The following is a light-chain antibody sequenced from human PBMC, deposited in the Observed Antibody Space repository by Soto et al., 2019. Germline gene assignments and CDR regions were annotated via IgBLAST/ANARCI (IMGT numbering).Light chain of an antibody. J-gene: IGLJ1*01. CDR2: DVT. Sequence: QSVLTQPASVSGSPGQSITISCTGTSSDVGGYIYVSWYQQHPGKAPKLMIYDVTSRPSGVSYRFSGSKSGNTASLTISWLQAEDEADYYCSSYTTSSSYAFGTGTKVTV. CDR1: SSDVGGYIY. V-gene: IGLV2-14*01. CDR3: SSYTTSSSYA.